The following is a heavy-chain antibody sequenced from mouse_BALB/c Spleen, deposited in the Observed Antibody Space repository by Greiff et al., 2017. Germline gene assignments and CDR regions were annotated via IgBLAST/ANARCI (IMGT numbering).Heavy chain of an antibody. J-gene: IGHJ1*01. CDR1: GFAFSSYD. D-gene: IGHD3-3*01. CDR3: ARHRGYWYFDV. V-gene: IGHV5-12-1*01. Sequence: EVKLVESGGGLVKPGGSLKLSCAASGFAFSSYDMSWVRQTPEKRLEWVAYISSGGGSTYYPDTVKGRFTISRDNAKNTLYLQMSSLKSEDTAMYYCARHRGYWYFDVWGAGTTVTVSS. CDR2: ISSGGGST.